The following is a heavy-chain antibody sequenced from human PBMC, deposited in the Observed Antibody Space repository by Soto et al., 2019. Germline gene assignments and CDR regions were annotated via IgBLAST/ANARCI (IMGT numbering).Heavy chain of an antibody. CDR2: ISYDGSNK. J-gene: IGHJ4*02. D-gene: IGHD5-12*01. Sequence: GGSLRLSCAASGFTFSSYGMHWVRQAPGKGLEWVAVISYDGSNKYYADSVKGRFTISRDNSKNTLYLQMNSLRAEDTAVYYCAKDSLNRHYPVATTRIAFDYWGQGTLVTVSS. CDR3: AKDSLNRHYPVATTRIAFDY. CDR1: GFTFSSYG. V-gene: IGHV3-30*18.